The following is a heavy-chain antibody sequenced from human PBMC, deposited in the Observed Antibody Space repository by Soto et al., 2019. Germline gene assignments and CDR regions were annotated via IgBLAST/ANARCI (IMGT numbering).Heavy chain of an antibody. Sequence: EVQVLESGGGLVQPGGSLRLSCAASGFTFSSYAMSWVRQAPGKGLEWVSAISGSGGSTYHADSVRGRFTISRDNSKNTLYLQMHSLRAEDTAVYYCAKDPSYGSGSYYYYYYGMDVWGQGTMVTVSS. CDR1: GFTFSSYA. CDR2: ISGSGGST. CDR3: AKDPSYGSGSYYYYYYGMDV. V-gene: IGHV3-23*01. D-gene: IGHD3-10*01. J-gene: IGHJ6*02.